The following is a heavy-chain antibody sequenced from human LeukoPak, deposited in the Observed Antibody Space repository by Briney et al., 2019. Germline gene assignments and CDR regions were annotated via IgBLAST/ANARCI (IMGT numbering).Heavy chain of an antibody. CDR1: GGSISSSGYY. D-gene: IGHD2-8*01. Sequence: SETLSLTCTVSGGSISSSGYYWGWIRQPPGKGLEWIGSIYYSGSTYYNPSLKGRVTISVDTSKNQFSLKLSSVTAADTAVYYCARPNKYYYYYMDVWGKGTTVTVSS. CDR2: IYYSGST. V-gene: IGHV4-39*01. CDR3: ARPNKYYYYYMDV. J-gene: IGHJ6*03.